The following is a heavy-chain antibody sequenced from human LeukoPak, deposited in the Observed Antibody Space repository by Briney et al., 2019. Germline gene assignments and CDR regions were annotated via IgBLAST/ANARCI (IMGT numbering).Heavy chain of an antibody. J-gene: IGHJ4*02. Sequence: GGSLRLSCAASGFTFSSYGMHWVRQAPGKGLEWVAFIRYDGSNKYYADSVKGRFTISRDNSKNTLYLQMNSLRAEDTAVYYCAKGRDTAMVNFDYWGQGTLVTVSS. CDR1: GFTFSSYG. D-gene: IGHD5-18*01. V-gene: IGHV3-30*02. CDR3: AKGRDTAMVNFDY. CDR2: IRYDGSNK.